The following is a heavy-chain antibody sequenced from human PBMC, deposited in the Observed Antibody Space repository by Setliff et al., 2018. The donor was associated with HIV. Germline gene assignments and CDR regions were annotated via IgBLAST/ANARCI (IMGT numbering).Heavy chain of an antibody. Sequence: PGESLKISCKGSRYSFTTHWIAWVRQMSGKGLEWVAIIYPGDSDARYSPSFQGQVIISADKSITTAYLQWISLKASDTAMYYCVRQGGDSWFPAEYFEHWGQGTLVTVSS. CDR1: RYSFTTHW. V-gene: IGHV5-51*01. D-gene: IGHD6-13*01. J-gene: IGHJ1*01. CDR3: VRQGGDSWFPAEYFEH. CDR2: IYPGDSDA.